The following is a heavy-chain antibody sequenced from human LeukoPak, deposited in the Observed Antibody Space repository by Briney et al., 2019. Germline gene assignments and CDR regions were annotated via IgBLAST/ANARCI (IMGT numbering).Heavy chain of an antibody. Sequence: SETLSLTCSVSGSSLSSDYYWGWVRQPPGKGLEWIGSIKHRGRSDYNPSLKSRVTISVDTSKNQFSLQLSSVTAADTAVYYCARVVGATSIDYWGQGILVTVSS. CDR3: ARVVGATSIDY. J-gene: IGHJ4*02. CDR2: IKHRGRS. V-gene: IGHV4-38-2*02. D-gene: IGHD2-15*01. CDR1: GSSLSSDYY.